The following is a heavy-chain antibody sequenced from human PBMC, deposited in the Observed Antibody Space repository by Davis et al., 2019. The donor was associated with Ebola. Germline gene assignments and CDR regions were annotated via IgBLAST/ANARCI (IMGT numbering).Heavy chain of an antibody. CDR1: GYAFTTYG. V-gene: IGHV1-69*13. CDR2: IIPLHGSA. D-gene: IGHD6-6*01. Sequence: SVTVSCKASGYAFTTYGISWVRQAPGQGLEWMGGIIPLHGSAKYAQKFQDRVSITADESTSTAYMEVNGLISEDTAIYYCARNIYSSSFMYGMDFWGQGTTVTV. J-gene: IGHJ6*02. CDR3: ARNIYSSSFMYGMDF.